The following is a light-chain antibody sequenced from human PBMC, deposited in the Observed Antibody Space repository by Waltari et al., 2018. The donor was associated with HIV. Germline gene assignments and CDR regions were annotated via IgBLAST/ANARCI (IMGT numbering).Light chain of an antibody. V-gene: IGLV2-23*02. J-gene: IGLJ2*01. CDR3: CSYAASRSVV. CDR2: EVT. Sequence: QPALAPPASVSASPGQSITISCTGTRDDVGHYNPVAWYQQHPGKVPKLIIYEVTKRPSGVSNRFSGSKSGNTASLTISGLQAEDEADYYCCSYAASRSVVFGGGTKLTVL. CDR1: RDDVGHYNP.